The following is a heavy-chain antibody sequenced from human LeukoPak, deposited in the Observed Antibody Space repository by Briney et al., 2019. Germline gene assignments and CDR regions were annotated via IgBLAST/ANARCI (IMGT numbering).Heavy chain of an antibody. D-gene: IGHD2-2*01. J-gene: IGHJ4*02. CDR2: ISFDDTNK. Sequence: GGSLRLSCVGSGFSFTKYAMDWVRQAPGKGLEWVASISFDDTNKAYSDLVKGRFTVSRDKANNTLFLQMDSLRAEDTAVYYCARDCSSATCYAGFDFWGLGTLVTVSS. CDR3: ARDCSSATCYAGFDF. V-gene: IGHV3-30-3*01. CDR1: GFSFTKYA.